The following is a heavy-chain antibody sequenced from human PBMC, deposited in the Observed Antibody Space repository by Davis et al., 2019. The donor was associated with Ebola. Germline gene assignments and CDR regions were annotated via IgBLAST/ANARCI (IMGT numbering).Heavy chain of an antibody. D-gene: IGHD3-22*01. CDR1: GFTFSSYW. J-gene: IGHJ3*02. CDR2: IKQDGSEK. CDR3: AVGGGPSYYYDSSGYWLIRDAFDI. Sequence: GGSLRLSCAASGFTFSSYWMSWVRQAPGKGLEWVANIKQDGSEKYYVDSVKGRFTISRDNAKNSLYLQMNSLRAEDTAVYYCAVGGGPSYYYDSSGYWLIRDAFDIWGQGTMVTVSS. V-gene: IGHV3-7*01.